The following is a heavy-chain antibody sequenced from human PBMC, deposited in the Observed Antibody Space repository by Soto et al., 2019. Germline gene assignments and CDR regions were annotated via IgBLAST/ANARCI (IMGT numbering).Heavy chain of an antibody. Sequence: SSVKVSCKASGGTFSSYAISWVRQAPGQGLEWMGGIIPIFGTANYAQKFQGRVTITADESTSTAYMELSSLRSEDTAVYYCARAGYYYDSSHMGADYYYYYGMDVWGQGTTVTVSS. CDR3: ARAGYYYDSSHMGADYYYYYGMDV. CDR1: GGTFSSYA. J-gene: IGHJ6*02. V-gene: IGHV1-69*13. CDR2: IIPIFGTA. D-gene: IGHD3-22*01.